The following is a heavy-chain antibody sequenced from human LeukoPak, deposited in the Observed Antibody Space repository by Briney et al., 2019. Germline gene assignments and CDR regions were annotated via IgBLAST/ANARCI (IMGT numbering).Heavy chain of an antibody. Sequence: SEPLSLTCALYGGTYSGYYWNWIRHPPGKGLEWIGEINYTGSTNYNPSLKSRVTISVDTSKNQFSLKLSSVTAADTAVYYCARDEGVAGTDYYYGMDVWGQGTTVTVSS. CDR1: GGTYSGYY. V-gene: IGHV4-34*01. D-gene: IGHD6-19*01. CDR3: ARDEGVAGTDYYYGMDV. J-gene: IGHJ6*02. CDR2: INYTGST.